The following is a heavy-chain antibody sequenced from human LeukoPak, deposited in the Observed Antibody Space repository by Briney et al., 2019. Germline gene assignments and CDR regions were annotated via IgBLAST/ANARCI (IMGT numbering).Heavy chain of an antibody. CDR2: IYTTGTT. J-gene: IGHJ4*02. CDR1: SGSINSYY. CDR3: GRQGYLGAHYFLDF. D-gene: IGHD3-16*01. Sequence: PSETLSLTCTVSSGSINSYYWGWVRQPPGKGLEWIGRIYTTGTTQYNPSLKRRVTMSIDTSTNQFSLNLRSMTAADTAVYYCGRQGYLGAHYFLDFWSQGTLVAVS. V-gene: IGHV4-4*07.